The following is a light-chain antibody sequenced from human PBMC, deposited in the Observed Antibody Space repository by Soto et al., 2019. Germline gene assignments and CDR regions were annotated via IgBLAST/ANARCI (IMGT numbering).Light chain of an antibody. CDR2: YVS. CDR3: TSYTSSDIWV. Sequence: QSVLTQPASVSGSPGQSITISCTGTSSDVGGYNYVSWYQQHPGKAPKLMINYVSNRPSGVSNRFSGSKSGNTASLTISGLQAEDEAAYYCTSYTSSDIWVFGGGTKLTVL. V-gene: IGLV2-14*01. J-gene: IGLJ3*02. CDR1: SSDVGGYNY.